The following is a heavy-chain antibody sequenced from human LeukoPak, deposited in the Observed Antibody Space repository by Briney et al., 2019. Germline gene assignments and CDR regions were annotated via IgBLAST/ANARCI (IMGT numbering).Heavy chain of an antibody. D-gene: IGHD3-22*01. CDR1: GAPIGSGGYY. CDR2: IHDSGST. J-gene: IGHJ4*02. Sequence: SQTLSLTCTVSGAPIGSGGYYWTWIRQPPGKGLEWIGYIHDSGSTYYKPSLKSRITISLDTSKNQFSVKLSSVTAADTAVYYCAGGDGYNYRYFDYWGQGTLVAVSS. CDR3: AGGDGYNYRYFDY. V-gene: IGHV4-31*03.